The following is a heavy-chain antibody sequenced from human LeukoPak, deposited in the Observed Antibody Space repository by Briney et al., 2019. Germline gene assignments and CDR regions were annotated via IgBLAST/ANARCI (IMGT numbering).Heavy chain of an antibody. J-gene: IGHJ6*03. D-gene: IGHD3-10*01. V-gene: IGHV1-2*02. CDR1: GYTFTDYF. CDR3: ARPMARNYYYYVDV. CDR2: INPNSGGT. Sequence: ASVKVSCKASGYTFTDYFIHWVRQAPERGLEWMGWINPNSGGTKYSKKFQGRVTMTRDTTISTVYMELSRLRSDDTAIYYCARPMARNYYYYVDVWGKGTTVAVSS.